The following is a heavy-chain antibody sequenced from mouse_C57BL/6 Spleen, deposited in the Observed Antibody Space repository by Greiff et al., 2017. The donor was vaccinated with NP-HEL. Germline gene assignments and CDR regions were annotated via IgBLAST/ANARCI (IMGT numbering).Heavy chain of an antibody. CDR2: RRNKANDYTT. Sequence: EVKLMESGGGLVQSGRSLRLSCATSGFTFSDFYMEWVRQAPGKGLAWIAARRNKANDYTTEYSASVKGRFIVSRDTSQSILYLQMNALRAEDTAIYYCARDGYGYAMDYWGQGTSVTVSS. J-gene: IGHJ4*01. V-gene: IGHV7-1*01. D-gene: IGHD2-12*01. CDR1: GFTFSDFY. CDR3: ARDGYGYAMDY.